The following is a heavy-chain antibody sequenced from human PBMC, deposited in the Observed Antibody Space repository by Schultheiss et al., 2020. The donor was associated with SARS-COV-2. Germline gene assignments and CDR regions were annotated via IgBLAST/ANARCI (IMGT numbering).Heavy chain of an antibody. CDR2: IYYSGST. D-gene: IGHD2-2*02. J-gene: IGHJ6*03. Sequence: SESLSLTCAVYGGSFSGYYWSWIRQPPGKGLEWIGYIYYSGSTYYNPSLKSRVTISVDTSKNQFSLKLSSVTAADTAVYYCARVVVPPAIRVYYYYYMDVWGKGTTVTVSS. V-gene: IGHV4-34*01. CDR1: GGSFSGYY. CDR3: ARVVVPPAIRVYYYYYMDV.